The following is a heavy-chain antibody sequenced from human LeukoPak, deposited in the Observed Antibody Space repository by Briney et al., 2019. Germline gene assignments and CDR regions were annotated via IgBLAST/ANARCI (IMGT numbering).Heavy chain of an antibody. CDR2: IAWNSGNI. D-gene: IGHD3-10*01. J-gene: IGHJ4*02. V-gene: IGHV3-9*01. CDR3: ARAWQWFGAFDY. Sequence: GGSLRLSCSASGFRFDDYAMHWVRQAPGTGLEWVSSIAWNSGNIGYSDSVKGRSTVSRDNSKNSLYLQINSLRREDTAVYYCARAWQWFGAFDYWGQGTLLTASS. CDR1: GFRFDDYA.